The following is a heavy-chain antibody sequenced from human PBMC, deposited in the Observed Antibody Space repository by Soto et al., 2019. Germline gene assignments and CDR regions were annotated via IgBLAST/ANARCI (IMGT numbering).Heavy chain of an antibody. V-gene: IGHV1-3*01. J-gene: IGHJ4*02. D-gene: IGHD2-15*01. CDR3: ARGGLCSGGSCYEYYFDY. CDR2: INAGNGNT. Sequence: QVQLVQSGAEVKKPGASVKVSCKASGYTFTSYAMHWVRQAPGQRLEWMGWINAGNGNTKYSQKFQGRVTITRDTSASTAYMELSSLRSEDTAVYYCARGGLCSGGSCYEYYFDYWGQGTLVTVSS. CDR1: GYTFTSYA.